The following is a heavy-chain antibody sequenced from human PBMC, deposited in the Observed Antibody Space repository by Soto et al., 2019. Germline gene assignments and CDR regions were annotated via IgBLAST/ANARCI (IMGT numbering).Heavy chain of an antibody. CDR2: ISYDGSNK. J-gene: IGHJ4*02. Sequence: GGSLRLSCAASGFTFSSYGMHWVRQAPGKGLEWVAVISYDGSNKYYEDSVKGRFTISRDNSKNTLYLQMNSLRAEDTTVYYCANGEKYYDILTGYFDYWGQGTLVTVSS. CDR1: GFTFSSYG. D-gene: IGHD3-9*01. CDR3: ANGEKYYDILTGYFDY. V-gene: IGHV3-30*18.